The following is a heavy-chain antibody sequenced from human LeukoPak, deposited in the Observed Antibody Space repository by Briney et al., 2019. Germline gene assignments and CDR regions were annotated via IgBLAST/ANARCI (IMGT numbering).Heavy chain of an antibody. D-gene: IGHD5-18*01. CDR3: ARELWIQLWLLDY. J-gene: IGHJ4*02. V-gene: IGHV1-2*02. CDR1: GYTFTGYY. Sequence: ASVKVSCKASGYTFTGYYMHWVRQAPGQGLEWMGWINPNSGGTNYAQKFQGRVTMTRDTSISTAYMELSRVRSDDTAVYYCARELWIQLWLLDYWGQGTLVTVSS. CDR2: INPNSGGT.